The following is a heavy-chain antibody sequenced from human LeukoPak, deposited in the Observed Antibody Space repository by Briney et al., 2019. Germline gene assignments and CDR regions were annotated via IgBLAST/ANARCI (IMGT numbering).Heavy chain of an antibody. D-gene: IGHD2-21*01. CDR3: ARAKRLDGGPYLIGP. CDR1: GYSFSDYY. CDR2: INPNSGGT. J-gene: IGHJ5*02. Sequence: GASVKVSCKTSGYSFSDYYMHWVRQAPGQGLEWMGWINPNSGGTSSAQKFQGRVTMTRDTSITTVYMEVNWLTTDDTAIYYCARAKRLDGGPYLIGPWGQGTLSPSPQ. V-gene: IGHV1-2*02.